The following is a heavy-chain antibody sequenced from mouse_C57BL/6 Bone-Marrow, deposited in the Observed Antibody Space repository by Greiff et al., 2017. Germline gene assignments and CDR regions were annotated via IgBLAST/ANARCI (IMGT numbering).Heavy chain of an antibody. Sequence: QVQLKQPGAELVKPGASVKLSCKASGYTFTSYWMQWVKQRPGQGLEWIGEIDPSDSYTNYNQKFKGKATLTVDTSSSTAYMQLSSLTSEDSAVYYCARYYDGSREVYAMDYWGQGTSVTVSS. D-gene: IGHD1-1*01. J-gene: IGHJ4*01. CDR1: GYTFTSYW. CDR3: ARYYDGSREVYAMDY. V-gene: IGHV1-50*01. CDR2: IDPSDSYT.